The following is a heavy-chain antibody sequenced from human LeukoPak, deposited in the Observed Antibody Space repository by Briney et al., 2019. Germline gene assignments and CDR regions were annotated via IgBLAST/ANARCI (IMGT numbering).Heavy chain of an antibody. CDR3: ARTYYDFWSGYYAPYYYYYYMDV. CDR1: GFTFSSYS. J-gene: IGHJ6*03. Sequence: GGSLRLSCAASGFTFSSYSMNWVRQAPGKGLEWVSYISSSSSTIYYADSVKGRFTISRDNAQDSLYLQMNSLRAEDTAVYYCARTYYDFWSGYYAPYYYYYYMDVWGKGTTVTVSS. D-gene: IGHD3-3*01. CDR2: ISSSSSTI. V-gene: IGHV3-48*04.